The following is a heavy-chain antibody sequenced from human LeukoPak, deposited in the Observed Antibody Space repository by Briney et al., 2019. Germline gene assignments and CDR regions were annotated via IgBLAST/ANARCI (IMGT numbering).Heavy chain of an antibody. CDR2: IYYAGRT. Sequence: PSETLSLTCNVSGGSLNNSYWSWIRQPPGKGLEWLGSIYYAGRTNYNPSLKSRVTASVDTSKNQFSLKLTSVTAADTAVYYCARAWGFVDYWGQGTLVTVSS. CDR1: GGSLNNSY. CDR3: ARAWGFVDY. J-gene: IGHJ4*02. V-gene: IGHV4-59*01. D-gene: IGHD7-27*01.